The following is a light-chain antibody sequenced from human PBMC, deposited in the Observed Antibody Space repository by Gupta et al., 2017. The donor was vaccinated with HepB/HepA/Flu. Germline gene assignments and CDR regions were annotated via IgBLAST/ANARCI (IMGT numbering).Light chain of an antibody. CDR2: ATN. J-gene: IGKJ1*01. V-gene: IGKV3-15*01. Sequence: EIVMTTSQVTLSVSPGERANLSCRASQRVYHSLAGYRYKPGQAPRLLIYATNTRATGIPARFSGRGSGTDFTLTISSLQSEDVAVYYCQQYYNWPRTFGQGTKVEIK. CDR3: QQYYNWPRT. CDR1: QRVYHS.